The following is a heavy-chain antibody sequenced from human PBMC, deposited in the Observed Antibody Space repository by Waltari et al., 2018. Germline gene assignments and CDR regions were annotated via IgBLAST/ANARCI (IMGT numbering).Heavy chain of an antibody. CDR3: VRDMAHLVPSVPLHAFDV. CDR1: GYSIRSGYY. V-gene: IGHV4-38-2*02. Sequence: QVQLQESGPGLVKPSETLSLTCTVSGYSIRSGYYWGWIRQSPGKGLDWIGSIWHSGITYYNPSLEVRLTISVDTSKNQFSLKLNSVTAADTAIYYCVRDMAHLVPSVPLHAFDVWGQGTRVSVSS. J-gene: IGHJ3*01. D-gene: IGHD6-13*01. CDR2: IWHSGIT.